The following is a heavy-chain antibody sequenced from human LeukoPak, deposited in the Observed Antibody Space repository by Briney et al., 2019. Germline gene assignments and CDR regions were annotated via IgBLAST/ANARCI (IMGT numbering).Heavy chain of an antibody. CDR2: ISGSGGNT. D-gene: IGHD6-19*01. J-gene: IGHJ4*02. CDR1: GFTFSSYW. V-gene: IGHV3-23*01. Sequence: GSLRLSCAASGFTFSSYWMHWVRQAPGKGLEWVSAISGSGGNTYYADSVKGRFTISRDNSKNTLYLQMNSLRAEDTAVYYCAKSSSGWYFDYRGQGTLVTVSS. CDR3: AKSSSGWYFDY.